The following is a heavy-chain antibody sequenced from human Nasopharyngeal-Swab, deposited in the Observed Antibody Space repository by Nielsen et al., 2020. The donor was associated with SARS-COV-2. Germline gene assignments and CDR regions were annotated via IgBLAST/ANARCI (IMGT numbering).Heavy chain of an antibody. V-gene: IGHV1-18*01. CDR1: ACTFISYS. J-gene: IGHJ4*02. Sequence: SVQVSCKASACTFISYSIFCGRQAPGQGLEWMGWISAYNGNTNYAQKLQGRVTMTTDTSTSTAYMELRSLRSDDTAVYYCASVDTAMAASDYWGQGTLVTVSS. CDR3: ASVDTAMAASDY. CDR2: ISAYNGNT. D-gene: IGHD5-18*01.